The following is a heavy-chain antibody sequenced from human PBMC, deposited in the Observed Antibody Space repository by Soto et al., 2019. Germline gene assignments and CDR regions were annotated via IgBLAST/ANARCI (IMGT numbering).Heavy chain of an antibody. V-gene: IGHV3-23*01. CDR3: AKGAWYYDILTGYGYFDY. D-gene: IGHD3-9*01. J-gene: IGHJ4*02. CDR1: GFTFSSYA. Sequence: EVQLLESGGGLVQPGGSLRLSCAASGFTFSSYAMSWVRQAPGKGLEWVSGISGSGVSTYYADSVKGRFTISRDNSKNTLYLQMNSLRAEDTAVYYCAKGAWYYDILTGYGYFDYWGQGTLVTVS. CDR2: ISGSGVST.